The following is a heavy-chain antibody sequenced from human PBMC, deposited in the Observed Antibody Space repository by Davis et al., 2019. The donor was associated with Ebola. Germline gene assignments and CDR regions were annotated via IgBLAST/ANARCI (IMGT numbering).Heavy chain of an antibody. CDR1: GGPYSTYD. J-gene: IGHJ4*02. CDR3: ARQKSITTFGGEDFDY. CDR2: VVPTLRIT. V-gene: IGHV1-69*04. D-gene: IGHD3-3*01. Sequence: AASVKVSCKASGGPYSTYDVTWVRQAPGQGLEWMGRVVPTLRITNYAQKFQGRVTITADKSTSTAYMELSSLRSEDTAVYYCARQKSITTFGGEDFDYWGQGTLVTVSS.